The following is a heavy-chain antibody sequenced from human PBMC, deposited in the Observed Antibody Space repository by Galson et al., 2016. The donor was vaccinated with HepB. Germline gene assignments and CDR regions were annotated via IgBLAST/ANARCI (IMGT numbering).Heavy chain of an antibody. CDR3: AAGRGFDP. CDR1: GVTFSRYS. J-gene: IGHJ5*02. V-gene: IGHV3-48*02. Sequence: LRLSCAASGVTFSRYSMNWVRQAPGKGLEWVSYISSSSSNIYYADSVKGRFTISRDNAKNSLYLQMNSLRDEDTAVYYCAAGRGFDPWGQGTLVTVSS. CDR2: ISSSSSNI.